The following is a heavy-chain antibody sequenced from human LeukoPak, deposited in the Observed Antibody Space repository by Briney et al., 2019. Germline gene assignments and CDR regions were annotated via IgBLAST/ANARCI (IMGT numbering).Heavy chain of an antibody. D-gene: IGHD1-1*01. J-gene: IGHJ3*02. CDR2: IYTSGST. CDR1: GGSISSYY. CDR3: ARDVRLKYDAFDI. V-gene: IGHV4-4*07. Sequence: SETLSLTRTVSGGSISSYYWSWLRQPAGKGLEWIGRIYTSGSTNYNPSLTSRVTMSVGTSKNQFSLKLSSVTAADTAVYYCARDVRLKYDAFDIWGQGTMVTVSS.